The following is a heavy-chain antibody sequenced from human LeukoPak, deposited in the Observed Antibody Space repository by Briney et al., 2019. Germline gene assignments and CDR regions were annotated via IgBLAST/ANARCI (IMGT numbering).Heavy chain of an antibody. CDR1: GGTFSSYT. Sequence: SVKVSCKASGGTFSSYTISWVRQAPGQGLGWMGRFIPILGIANYTQKFQGRVTITADKSTSTAYMELSSLRSVERAVYYCARDLEMATIQGYYYYGMDVWGQGTTVTAS. CDR2: FIPILGIA. V-gene: IGHV1-69*04. CDR3: ARDLEMATIQGYYYYGMDV. J-gene: IGHJ6*02. D-gene: IGHD5-24*01.